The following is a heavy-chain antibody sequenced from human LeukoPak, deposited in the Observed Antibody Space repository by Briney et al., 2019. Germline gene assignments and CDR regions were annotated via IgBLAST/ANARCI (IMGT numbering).Heavy chain of an antibody. CDR1: GGSFSGYY. V-gene: IGHV4-34*01. Sequence: SETLSLTCAVYGGSFSGYYWSWIRQPPGKGLEWIGEINHSGSTNYNPSLKSRVTISVDTSKNQFSLKLSSVTAADTAVYYCARDGYCSSTNCYAPYWGQGTLVTVSS. CDR3: ARDGYCSSTNCYAPY. CDR2: INHSGST. J-gene: IGHJ4*02. D-gene: IGHD2-2*01.